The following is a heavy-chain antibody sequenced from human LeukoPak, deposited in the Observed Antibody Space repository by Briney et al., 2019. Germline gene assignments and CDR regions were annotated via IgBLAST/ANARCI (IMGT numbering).Heavy chain of an antibody. CDR1: GSSISSRSHY. CDR3: ARHILYDSSGYVYYFDY. D-gene: IGHD3-22*01. CDR2: LYYSGTT. V-gene: IGHV4-39*01. J-gene: IGHJ4*02. Sequence: SETLSLTCTVSGSSISSRSHYWGWIRQSPGKGLEWIGSLYYSGTTYYNPSLKSRVTISVDTSKNQFSLKLSSVTAADTAVYYCARHILYDSSGYVYYFDYWGQGTLVTVSS.